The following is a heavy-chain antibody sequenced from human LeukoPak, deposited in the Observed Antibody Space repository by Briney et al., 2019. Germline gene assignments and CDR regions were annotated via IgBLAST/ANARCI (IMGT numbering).Heavy chain of an antibody. J-gene: IGHJ4*02. D-gene: IGHD2-21*02. CDR1: GGSISSTYDH. Sequence: SETLSLTCTVSGGSISSTYDHWDWIRQPPGKGLEWLGSIRYSGTTFYNPSLKGRVTIFVDTSNNQFSLRLRSVTAADTAVYYCARRLHYFDYWGQGSLVTVSS. CDR2: IRYSGTT. V-gene: IGHV4-39*01. CDR3: ARRLHYFDY.